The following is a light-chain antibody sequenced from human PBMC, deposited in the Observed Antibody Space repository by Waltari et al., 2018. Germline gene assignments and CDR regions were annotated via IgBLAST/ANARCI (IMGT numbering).Light chain of an antibody. V-gene: IGKV4-1*01. CDR1: QSVLYSSNNKNY. CDR3: QQYYSIPYT. Sequence: DIVMTQSPDSLAVSLGERATINCKSSQSVLYSSNNKNYLAWYQQKPGQPPKLLIYWASTRESGFPDRFSGSWSGTDFTLTISSLQAEDVAVYYCQQYYSIPYTFGQGTKLEIK. J-gene: IGKJ2*01. CDR2: WAS.